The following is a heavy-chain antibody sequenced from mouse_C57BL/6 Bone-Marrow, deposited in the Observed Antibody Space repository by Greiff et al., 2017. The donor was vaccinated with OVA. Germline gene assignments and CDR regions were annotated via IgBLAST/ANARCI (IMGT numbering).Heavy chain of an antibody. CDR3: ARCDYDGVPFAY. D-gene: IGHD2-4*01. Sequence: QVQLKQPGTELVKPGASVKLSCKASGYTFTSYWMHWVKQRPGQGLEWIGNINPSNGGNNYTEKFKSKATLTVDKSSSTAYMQLSSLTSEDAAVYYCARCDYDGVPFAYWGQGTLVTVSA. V-gene: IGHV1-53*01. CDR1: GYTFTSYW. CDR2: INPSNGGN. J-gene: IGHJ3*01.